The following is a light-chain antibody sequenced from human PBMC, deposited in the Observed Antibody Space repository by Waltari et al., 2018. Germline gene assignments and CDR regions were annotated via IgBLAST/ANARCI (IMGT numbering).Light chain of an antibody. CDR3: QHYVNLPVT. CDR1: QSVGRS. V-gene: IGKV3-20*01. J-gene: IGKJ1*01. CDR2: DTA. Sequence: EIVLTQSPGTLPLSPGERATLSCRASQSVGRSLAWYQQKPGQAPRPLIYDTAIRATGTPGRCSGSGSGTDFSLAISSLEPEDFAVYFCQHYVNLPVTFGQGTKVEI.